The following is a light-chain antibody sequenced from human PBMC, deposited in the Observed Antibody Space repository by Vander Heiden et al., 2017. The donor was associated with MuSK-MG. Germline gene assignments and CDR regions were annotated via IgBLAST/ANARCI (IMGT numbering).Light chain of an antibody. CDR2: GAS. CDR3: QQSYTTPLT. Sequence: IQMTQSPSSLSASVGDRVTITCRASQHISSFLNWYQQKPAKAPKVLIYGASSLQSGVPPRFSGSGSGTDFTLTISSLQPEDFATYYCQQSYTTPLTFGGGTRVEIK. V-gene: IGKV1-39*01. CDR1: QHISSF. J-gene: IGKJ4*01.